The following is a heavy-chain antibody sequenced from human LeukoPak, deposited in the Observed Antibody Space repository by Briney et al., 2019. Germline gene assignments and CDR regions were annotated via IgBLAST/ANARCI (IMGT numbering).Heavy chain of an antibody. CDR3: ARQRVGATITPEFDY. V-gene: IGHV3-48*01. Sequence: GGSLRLSCAASGFTFSSYSMNWVRQAPGKGLEWVSYISSSSSTIYYADSVKGRFTISRDNAKNSLYLQMNSLRAEDTAVYYCARQRVGATITPEFDYWGQGTLVTVSS. D-gene: IGHD1-26*01. J-gene: IGHJ4*02. CDR2: ISSSSSTI. CDR1: GFTFSSYS.